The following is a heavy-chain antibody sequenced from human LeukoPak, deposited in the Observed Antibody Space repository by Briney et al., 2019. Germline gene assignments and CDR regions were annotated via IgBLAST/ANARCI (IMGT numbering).Heavy chain of an antibody. V-gene: IGHV4-39*01. Sequence: SETLSLTCTVSGGSISSSSYYWGWIRQPPGKGLEWIGSIYYSGSTYYNPSLKSRVTISVDTSKNQFSLKLSSVTAADTAVYYCAGGGYFHDRSGPLGYRGQGTLV. D-gene: IGHD3-22*01. CDR2: IYYSGST. J-gene: IGHJ4*02. CDR1: GGSISSSSYY. CDR3: AGGGYFHDRSGPLGY.